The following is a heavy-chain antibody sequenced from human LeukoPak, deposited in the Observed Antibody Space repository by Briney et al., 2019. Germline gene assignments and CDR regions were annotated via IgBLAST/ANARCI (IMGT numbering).Heavy chain of an antibody. D-gene: IGHD2-2*01. CDR1: GFTFSSYW. CDR3: ARDTGGGYSCYDC. CDR2: IKQDGSEK. Sequence: GGSLRLSCAASGFTFSSYWMTWIRQAPGKGMEWVANIKQDGSEKYYVDSVKGRFTISRDNAKNSLYLQMNSLRAEDTAVYYCARDTGGGYSCYDCWGQGTLVTVSS. J-gene: IGHJ4*02. V-gene: IGHV3-7*01.